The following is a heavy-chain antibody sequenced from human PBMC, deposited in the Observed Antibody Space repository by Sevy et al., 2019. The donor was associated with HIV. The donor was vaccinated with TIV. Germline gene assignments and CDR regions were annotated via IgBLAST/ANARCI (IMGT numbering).Heavy chain of an antibody. CDR3: AKPVFGLGSGSPYYYYGMDV. D-gene: IGHD3-10*01. CDR1: GFTFSSYW. V-gene: IGHV3-74*01. Sequence: GGSLRLSCAASGFTFSSYWMHWVRQAPGKGLVWVSRINSDGSSTSYADSVKGRFTISRDNAKNTLYLQMNSLRAEDTAVYYCAKPVFGLGSGSPYYYYGMDVWGQGTTVTVSS. CDR2: INSDGSST. J-gene: IGHJ6*02.